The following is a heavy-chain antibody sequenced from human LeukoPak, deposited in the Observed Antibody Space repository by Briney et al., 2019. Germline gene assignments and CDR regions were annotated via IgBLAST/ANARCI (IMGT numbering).Heavy chain of an antibody. Sequence: SATLSHTCTVSGGSISSGDYYWSWIRQPPGKGLEWIGYIYYSGSTYYNPSLKSRVTISVDTSKNQFSLKLSSVTAADTAVYYCARNTYGSGSFDYWGQGTLVTVSS. V-gene: IGHV4-30-4*01. CDR3: ARNTYGSGSFDY. CDR1: GGSISSGDYY. CDR2: IYYSGST. J-gene: IGHJ4*02. D-gene: IGHD3-22*01.